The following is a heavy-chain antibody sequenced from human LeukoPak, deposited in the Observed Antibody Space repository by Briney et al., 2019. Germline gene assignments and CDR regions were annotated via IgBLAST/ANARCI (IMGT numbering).Heavy chain of an antibody. Sequence: KPSETLSLTCAVYGGSFSGYYWSWIRQPPGKGLEWIGEINHSGSTNYNPSLKSRVTISVDTSKNQFSLKLSSVTAADTAVYYCATGRYDYYYYYYMDVWGKGTTVTVSS. D-gene: IGHD5-12*01. CDR2: INHSGST. CDR1: GGSFSGYY. J-gene: IGHJ6*03. V-gene: IGHV4-34*01. CDR3: ATGRYDYYYYYYMDV.